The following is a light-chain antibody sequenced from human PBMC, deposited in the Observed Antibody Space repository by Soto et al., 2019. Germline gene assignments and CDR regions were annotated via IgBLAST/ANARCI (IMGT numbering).Light chain of an antibody. CDR1: SSDVGGYNY. Sequence: QSVLTQPPSASGSPGQSVAISCTGTSSDVGGYNYVSWYQQHPGKAPKLMIYEVNKRPSGVPDRFSGSKSGNTASLTVSGLQAEDEADYYCSSYAGSSNLYFFGTGTKVTVL. CDR2: EVN. CDR3: SSYAGSSNLYF. J-gene: IGLJ1*01. V-gene: IGLV2-8*01.